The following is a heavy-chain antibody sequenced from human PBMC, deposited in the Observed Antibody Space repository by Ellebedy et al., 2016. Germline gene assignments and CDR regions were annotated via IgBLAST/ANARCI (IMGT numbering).Heavy chain of an antibody. CDR3: ARVPAAILEIHYYYYMDV. J-gene: IGHJ6*03. CDR1: GYTFTGYY. CDR2: MNPNSGNT. V-gene: IGHV1-8*02. D-gene: IGHD2-2*01. Sequence: ASVKVSCXASGYTFTGYYMHWVRQAPGQGLEWMGWMNPNSGNTGYAQKFQGRVTMTRNTSISTAYMELSSLRSEDTAVYYCARVPAAILEIHYYYYMDVWGKGTTVTVSS.